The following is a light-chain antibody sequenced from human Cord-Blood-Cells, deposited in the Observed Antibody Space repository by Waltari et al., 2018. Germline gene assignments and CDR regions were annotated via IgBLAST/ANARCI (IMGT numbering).Light chain of an antibody. CDR3: QQYNSYTWT. CDR2: KAS. Sequence: DIQMTQSRSTLSASVGDRVTITCRASQSISSWLAWYQQKPGKAPKLLIYKASSLESEVPSRFSGSGSGTEFTLTISSLQPDDFATYYCQQYNSYTWTFGQGTKVEIK. CDR1: QSISSW. J-gene: IGKJ1*01. V-gene: IGKV1-5*03.